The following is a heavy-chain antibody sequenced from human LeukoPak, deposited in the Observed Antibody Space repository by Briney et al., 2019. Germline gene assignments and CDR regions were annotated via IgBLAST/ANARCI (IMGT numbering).Heavy chain of an antibody. J-gene: IGHJ4*02. CDR1: GGSISSYY. D-gene: IGHD3-22*01. Sequence: SETLSLTCTVSGGSISSYYWSWIRQPPGKGLEWIGYIYYSGSTNYNPSLKSRVTISVDTSKNQFSLKLSSVTAADTAVYYCARDSGYTDYWGQGTLVTVSS. CDR2: IYYSGST. CDR3: ARDSGYTDY. V-gene: IGHV4-59*01.